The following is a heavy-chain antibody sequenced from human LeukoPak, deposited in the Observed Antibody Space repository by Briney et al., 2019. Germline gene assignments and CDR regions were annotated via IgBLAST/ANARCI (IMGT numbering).Heavy chain of an antibody. CDR1: GFTFRSYA. CDR2: ISGSGGST. CDR3: AKRFRGTSGLYYFDS. D-gene: IGHD2/OR15-2a*01. V-gene: IGHV3-23*01. J-gene: IGHJ4*02. Sequence: GGSLRLSCAASGFTFRSYAMSWVRQAPGKGLEWVSAISGSGGSTYYADSVKGRFTISRDNSKNTLYLQMNSLRAEDTAVYYCAKRFRGTSGLYYFDSWGQGTLVTVSS.